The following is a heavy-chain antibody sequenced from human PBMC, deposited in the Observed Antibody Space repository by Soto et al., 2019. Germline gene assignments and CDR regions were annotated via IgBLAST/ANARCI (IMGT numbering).Heavy chain of an antibody. Sequence: SETLSLTCAVYGGSFSGYYWSWIRQPPGKGLEWIGEINHSGSTNYNPSLKSRVTISVDTSKNQFSLKLSSVTAADTAVYYCARLGIQLWLRARFDPWGQGTLATV. V-gene: IGHV4-34*01. CDR2: INHSGST. J-gene: IGHJ5*02. D-gene: IGHD5-18*01. CDR3: ARLGIQLWLRARFDP. CDR1: GGSFSGYY.